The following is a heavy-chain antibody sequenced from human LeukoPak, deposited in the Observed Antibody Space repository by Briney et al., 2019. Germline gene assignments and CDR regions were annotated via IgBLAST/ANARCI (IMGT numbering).Heavy chain of an antibody. J-gene: IGHJ5*02. CDR1: GFFFNTYA. V-gene: IGHV3-23*01. D-gene: IGHD3-22*01. Sequence: GGSLRLSCAASGFFFNTYAMTWVRQAPGKGLEWVSAISGDGGSTYYAVSVKGRFTISRDNSKNTLYLQMNSLRAEDTAVYYCAKDPHYDSSGYSFDPWGQGTLVTVSS. CDR2: ISGDGGST. CDR3: AKDPHYDSSGYSFDP.